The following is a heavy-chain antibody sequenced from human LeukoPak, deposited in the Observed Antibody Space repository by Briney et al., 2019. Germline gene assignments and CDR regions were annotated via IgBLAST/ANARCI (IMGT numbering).Heavy chain of an antibody. CDR3: ARELFDFDY. CDR2: ITGRGWST. CDR1: GFTFDNFA. Sequence: GGSLRLSCAPSGFTFDNFAMTWVRQAPGKGLEWVSEITGRGWSTYYADSVKSRFTISRDNSKNTLYLQMNSLRAEDTAIYYCARELFDFDYWGQGTLVTVSS. D-gene: IGHD3-10*01. V-gene: IGHV3-23*01. J-gene: IGHJ4*02.